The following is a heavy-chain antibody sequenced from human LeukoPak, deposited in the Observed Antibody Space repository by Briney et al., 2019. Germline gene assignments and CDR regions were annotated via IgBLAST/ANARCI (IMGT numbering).Heavy chain of an antibody. J-gene: IGHJ4*02. V-gene: IGHV4-38-2*02. Sequence: SETLSLTCTVFGYSISSAYSWGWIRQPPGKGLEWIGSIYHSGSTYYNPSLKSRVTISVDTSKNQFSLKLSSVTAADTAVYYCARHGYIAVAGTVDYWGQGTLITVSS. D-gene: IGHD6-19*01. CDR3: ARHGYIAVAGTVDY. CDR1: GYSISSAYS. CDR2: IYHSGST.